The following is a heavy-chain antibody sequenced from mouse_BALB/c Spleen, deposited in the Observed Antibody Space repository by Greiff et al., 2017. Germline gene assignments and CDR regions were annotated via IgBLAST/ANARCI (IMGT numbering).Heavy chain of an antibody. CDR2: INPSSGYT. CDR3: ARYVNYAWFAY. J-gene: IGHJ3*01. CDR1: GYTFTSYT. D-gene: IGHD2-1*01. Sequence: QVQLKESGAELARPGASVKMSCKASGYTFTSYTMHWVKQRPGQGLEWIGYINPSSGYTEYNQKFKDKTTLTADKSSSTAYMQLSSLTSEDSAVYYCARYVNYAWFAYWGQGTLVTVSA. V-gene: IGHV1-4*02.